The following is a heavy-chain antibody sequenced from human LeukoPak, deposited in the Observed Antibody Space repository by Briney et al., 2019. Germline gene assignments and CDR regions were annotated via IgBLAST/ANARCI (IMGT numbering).Heavy chain of an antibody. CDR3: AKENYDILTGYVPFDY. CDR2: ISGSGGST. D-gene: IGHD3-9*01. V-gene: IGHV3-23*01. J-gene: IGHJ4*02. CDR1: GFTFSSYA. Sequence: PGGSLRLSCAASGFTFSSYAMSWVRQAPGKGLEWVSAISGSGGSTYYADSVKGRFTISRDNSKNTLYLQMNSLIAEDTAVYYCAKENYDILTGYVPFDYWGQGTLVTVSS.